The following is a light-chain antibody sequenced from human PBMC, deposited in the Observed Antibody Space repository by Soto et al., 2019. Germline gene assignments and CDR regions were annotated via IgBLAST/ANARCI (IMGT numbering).Light chain of an antibody. CDR1: QSVSSSY. CDR2: GAS. Sequence: EIVLTQSPGTLSLSPVERATLSCRASQSVSSSYLAWYQQKPGQAPRLLIYGASSRATGIPDRFSGSGSGTDFTLPISRLEPEDFAVYYCQQYGSSSITFGQVTRLEIK. J-gene: IGKJ5*01. CDR3: QQYGSSSIT. V-gene: IGKV3-20*01.